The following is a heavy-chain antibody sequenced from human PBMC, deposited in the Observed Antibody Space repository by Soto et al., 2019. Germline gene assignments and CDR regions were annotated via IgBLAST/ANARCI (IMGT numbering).Heavy chain of an antibody. Sequence: QVQLQQWGAGLLKPSETLSLTCGVYGGSFSNYYWSWIRQPPGKGLEWIGEINHSGSTNYKPSLESRVSISGDTSKRQFSLKLYSVTDADTAVYYWARGRGLSHHYFGIDVWDQGTTVTVSS. D-gene: IGHD3-16*01. CDR1: GGSFSNYY. J-gene: IGHJ6*02. V-gene: IGHV4-34*01. CDR2: INHSGST. CDR3: ARGRGLSHHYFGIDV.